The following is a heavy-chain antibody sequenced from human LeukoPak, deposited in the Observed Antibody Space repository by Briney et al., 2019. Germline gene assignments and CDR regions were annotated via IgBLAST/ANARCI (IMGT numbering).Heavy chain of an antibody. CDR2: ISYDGSNK. Sequence: GRSLRLSCAASGFTFSSCGTHWVRQAPGKGLEWVAVISYDGSNKYYADSVKGRFTISRDNSKNTLYLQMNSLRAEDTAVYYCAKDYMATIADYWGQETLVTVSS. V-gene: IGHV3-30*18. CDR1: GFTFSSCG. CDR3: AKDYMATIADY. D-gene: IGHD5-24*01. J-gene: IGHJ4*02.